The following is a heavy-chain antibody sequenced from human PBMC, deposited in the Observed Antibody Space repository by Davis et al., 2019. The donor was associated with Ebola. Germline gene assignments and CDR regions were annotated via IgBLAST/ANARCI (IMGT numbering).Heavy chain of an antibody. V-gene: IGHV1-3*01. CDR3: ARDVRGITGPSEY. J-gene: IGHJ4*02. Sequence: ASVKVSCKASGYTFTSYAMHWVRQAPGQRLEWMGWINAGNGNTKYSQKFQGRVTMTTDTSTSTAYMELRSLRSDDTARYYCARDVRGITGPSEYWGQGTLVTVSS. CDR2: INAGNGNT. CDR1: GYTFTSYA. D-gene: IGHD1-1*01.